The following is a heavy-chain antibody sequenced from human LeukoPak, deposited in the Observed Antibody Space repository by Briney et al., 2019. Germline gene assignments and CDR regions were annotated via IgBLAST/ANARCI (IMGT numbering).Heavy chain of an antibody. CDR3: AKDWYGDYVAIYYGMDV. CDR2: ISYDGSNK. J-gene: IGHJ6*02. D-gene: IGHD4-17*01. Sequence: PGRSLRLSCAASGFTFRSYGMHWVRQAPGKGLEWVAVISYDGSNKYYADSVKGRFTISRDNSKNTLYLQMNSLRAEDTAVYYCAKDWYGDYVAIYYGMDVWGQGTTVTVSS. CDR1: GFTFRSYG. V-gene: IGHV3-30*18.